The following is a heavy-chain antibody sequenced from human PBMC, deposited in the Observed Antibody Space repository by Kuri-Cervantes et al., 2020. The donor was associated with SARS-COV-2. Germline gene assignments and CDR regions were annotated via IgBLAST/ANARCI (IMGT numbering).Heavy chain of an antibody. V-gene: IGHV4-34*01. CDR2: INHSGST. CDR3: ASQGKYYYDSSGYPAVYWYFDL. J-gene: IGHJ2*01. Sequence: ESLKISCAVYGGSFSGYYWSWIRQPPGKGLEWIGEINHSGSTNYNPSLKSRVTISVDTSKNQFSLKLSSVTAADTAVYYCASQGKYYYDSSGYPAVYWYFDLWSRGTLVTVSS. D-gene: IGHD3-22*01. CDR1: GGSFSGYY.